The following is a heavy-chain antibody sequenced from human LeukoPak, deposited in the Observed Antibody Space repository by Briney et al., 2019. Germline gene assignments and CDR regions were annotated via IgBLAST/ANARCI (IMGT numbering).Heavy chain of an antibody. D-gene: IGHD2-15*01. V-gene: IGHV3-7*01. CDR1: GFTFSSYW. CDR3: ALGYCSGGSCLPYYYYSMDV. Sequence: GGSLRLSCAASGFTFSSYWMSWVRQAPGKGLEWVANIKQDGSEKYYVDSVKGRFTISRDNAKNSLYLQMNSLRAEDTAVYYCALGYCSGGSCLPYYYYSMDVWGQGTTVTVSS. CDR2: IKQDGSEK. J-gene: IGHJ6*02.